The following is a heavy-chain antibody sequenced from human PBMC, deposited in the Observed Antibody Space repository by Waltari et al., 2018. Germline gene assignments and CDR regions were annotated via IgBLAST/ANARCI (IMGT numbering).Heavy chain of an antibody. CDR2: VSPTGSSK. CDR3: ARVSEMATIVHAFDI. D-gene: IGHD5-12*01. Sequence: QVQLVQSGAEMQKPGASVKISCTASGYTFTWYYLTWVRQAPGQGLEWMGIVSPTGSSKASSQKFQGRLTMTTDTSTSTVYMELTGLTSEDTAVYYCARVSEMATIVHAFDIWGPGTLVTVSS. CDR1: GYTFTWYY. V-gene: IGHV1-46*01. J-gene: IGHJ3*02.